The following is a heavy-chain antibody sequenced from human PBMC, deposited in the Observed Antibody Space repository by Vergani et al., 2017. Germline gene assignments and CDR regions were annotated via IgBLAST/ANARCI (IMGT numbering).Heavy chain of an antibody. D-gene: IGHD3-10*01. CDR3: AGGTVGTMVRGVFDC. CDR1: GGSFSGYY. J-gene: IGHJ4*01. Sequence: QVQLHQWGAGLLKPSETLALTCAVYGGSFSGYYWSWIRQPPGKGLEWVGEINHSGSTNYNPSLKSRFTISVDTYKNQFSLKLSSVTAADTAVYYCAGGTVGTMVRGVFDCWGEGTLVTVSS. V-gene: IGHV4-34*01. CDR2: INHSGST.